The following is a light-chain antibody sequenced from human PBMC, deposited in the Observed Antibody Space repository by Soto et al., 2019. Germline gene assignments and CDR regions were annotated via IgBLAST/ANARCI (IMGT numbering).Light chain of an antibody. Sequence: QPVLTQSPSASASLGASVKLTCTLSSGHSSYAIAWHQQQPEKGPRYLMKLNSDGSHSKGDGIPDRFSGSSSGAERYLTISSLQSEDEADYYCQSYDSSLSGGVFGGGTKLTVL. J-gene: IGLJ3*02. CDR1: SGHSSYA. CDR3: QSYDSSLSGGV. V-gene: IGLV4-69*01. CDR2: LNSDGSH.